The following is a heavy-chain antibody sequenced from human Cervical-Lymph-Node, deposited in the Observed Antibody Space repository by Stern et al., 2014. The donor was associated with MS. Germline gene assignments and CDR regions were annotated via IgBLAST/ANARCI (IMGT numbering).Heavy chain of an antibody. CDR2: IYTTGSP. J-gene: IGHJ5*02. Sequence: VHLVESGPGLVKPSQTLSLTCTVSGGSISSGSYYWSWIRQPAGKGLEWIGRIYTTGSPHYNPSLKSRVTIAVDTSKNQVSLKLSSVTAADTAVYYCAREGDFDILTGYYKNWFDPWGQGTLVTVSS. CDR3: AREGDFDILTGYYKNWFDP. CDR1: GGSISSGSYY. V-gene: IGHV4-61*02. D-gene: IGHD3-9*01.